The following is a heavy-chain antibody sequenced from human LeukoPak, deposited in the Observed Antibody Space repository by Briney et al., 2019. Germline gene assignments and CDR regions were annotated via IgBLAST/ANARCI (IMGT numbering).Heavy chain of an antibody. V-gene: IGHV4-38-2*02. J-gene: IGHJ4*02. CDR3: ARDPRIAVAGVDY. Sequence: SETLSLTRAGSDYSISRGYYYDWIPQPPGKALEWIGSIYHKGSTHYNPCLNGRVTLSVDTSKNQFSLKLSSVTAADTAVYYCARDPRIAVAGVDYWGQGTLVTVSS. D-gene: IGHD6-19*01. CDR2: IYHKGST. CDR1: DYSISRGYY.